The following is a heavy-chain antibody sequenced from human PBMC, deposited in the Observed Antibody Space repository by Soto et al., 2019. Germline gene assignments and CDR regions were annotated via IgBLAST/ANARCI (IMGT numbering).Heavy chain of an antibody. CDR2: IKKDGSEK. D-gene: IGHD1-26*01. V-gene: IGHV3-7*03. Sequence: HPGGSLRLSCAASGFTFSTYWMSWVRQAPGKGLEWVANIKKDGSEKYYVDSVKGRFTISRDNAKNSLYLQMSSLRVEDTAVYFCARDWEPIDYWGQGTLVTVSS. CDR3: ARDWEPIDY. J-gene: IGHJ4*02. CDR1: GFTFSTYW.